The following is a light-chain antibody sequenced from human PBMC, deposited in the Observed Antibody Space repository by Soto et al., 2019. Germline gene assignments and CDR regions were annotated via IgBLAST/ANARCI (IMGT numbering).Light chain of an antibody. Sequence: EIVMTQSPATLSVPPGERATLSFRASHSVAGILAWYQQKPGQAPRLLIYAASTRATGIPARFSGSGSGTEFTLTISSLQSEDFAVYYCQHYNNWPITFGQGTRLETK. CDR2: AAS. V-gene: IGKV3-15*01. J-gene: IGKJ5*01. CDR3: QHYNNWPIT. CDR1: HSVAGI.